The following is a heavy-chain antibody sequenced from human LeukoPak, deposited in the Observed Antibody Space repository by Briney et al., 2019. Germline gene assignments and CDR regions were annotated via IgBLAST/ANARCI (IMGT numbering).Heavy chain of an antibody. J-gene: IGHJ4*02. CDR1: GGSISSSSYY. CDR2: IYYSGST. Sequence: SETLSLTCTVSGGSISSSSYYWGWIRQPPGKGLEWIGSIYYSGSTYYNPSLKSRVTISVDTSKNQFSLKLSSVTAADTAVYYRAREGNYYDSSGYYYWGQGTLVIVSS. CDR3: AREGNYYDSSGYYY. D-gene: IGHD3-22*01. V-gene: IGHV4-39*02.